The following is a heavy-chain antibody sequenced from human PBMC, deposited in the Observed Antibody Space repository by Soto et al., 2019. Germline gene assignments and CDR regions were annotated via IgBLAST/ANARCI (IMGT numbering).Heavy chain of an antibody. CDR2: IGSGDT. CDR1: GYSFDSYA. Sequence: QVQLVQSGATQEKPGASVKVSCEAFGYSFDSYAYSWVRQAPGQGLEWMGRIGSGDTNYAQKLQGRVTMNTDTSTNKTYKELRSLRSDDTALYYCARENDPYGFDLWGQGTMVTVSS. CDR3: ARENDPYGFDL. J-gene: IGHJ3*01. V-gene: IGHV1-18*01.